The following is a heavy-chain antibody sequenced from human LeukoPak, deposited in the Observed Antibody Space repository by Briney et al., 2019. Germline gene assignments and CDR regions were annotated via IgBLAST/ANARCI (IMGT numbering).Heavy chain of an antibody. J-gene: IGHJ4*02. CDR3: VKGRVGGSGSYYNAPFDY. CDR2: ISSNGGST. Sequence: GGSLRLSCSVSGFTFSSYGMHWVRQAPGKGLEYVSAISSNGGSTYYADSVQGRFTISRDNSKKTLDLQMSSLRAEDTAVYYCVKGRVGGSGSYYNAPFDYWGQGTLVTVSS. D-gene: IGHD3-10*01. V-gene: IGHV3-64D*06. CDR1: GFTFSSYG.